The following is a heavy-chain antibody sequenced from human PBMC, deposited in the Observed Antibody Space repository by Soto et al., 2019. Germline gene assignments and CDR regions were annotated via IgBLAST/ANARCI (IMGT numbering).Heavy chain of an antibody. CDR3: ARHGRIRSSWLGAQYFQH. J-gene: IGHJ1*01. Sequence: QVQLQQWGAGLLKPSETLSLTCAVYGGSFSGYYWSWIRQPPGKGLEWIGEINHSGSTNYNPSLKSRVTISVDTSKNQFSLKLSSVTAADTAVYYCARHGRIRSSWLGAQYFQHWGQGTLVTVSS. D-gene: IGHD6-13*01. CDR1: GGSFSGYY. CDR2: INHSGST. V-gene: IGHV4-34*01.